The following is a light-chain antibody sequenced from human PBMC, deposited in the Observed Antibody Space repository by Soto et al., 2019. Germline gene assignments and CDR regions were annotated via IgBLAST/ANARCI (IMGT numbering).Light chain of an antibody. Sequence: EIVMTQSPATLSVSPWERATLSCRASQSVRSNLAWHQQKPGQAPRLIIYAASTRATGVPARFSGSGSGTECTLTISDLQSEDVAVYFCQHYDIWPLTLGGGTKVDIK. CDR3: QHYDIWPLT. J-gene: IGKJ4*01. CDR2: AAS. V-gene: IGKV3-15*01. CDR1: QSVRSN.